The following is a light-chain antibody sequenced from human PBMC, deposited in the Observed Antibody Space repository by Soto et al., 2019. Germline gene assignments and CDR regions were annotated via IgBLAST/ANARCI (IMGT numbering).Light chain of an antibody. CDR2: DAS. Sequence: EIVLTQSPATLSLSPGERATLSCRASQSVGSDLAWYQQKPGQAPRLLIYDASNRATGIPARFSGSGSGTDFTLTISSLEPDDFAVYYCQQRSDWPEVTFGQGTRLEIK. J-gene: IGKJ5*01. CDR1: QSVGSD. V-gene: IGKV3-11*01. CDR3: QQRSDWPEVT.